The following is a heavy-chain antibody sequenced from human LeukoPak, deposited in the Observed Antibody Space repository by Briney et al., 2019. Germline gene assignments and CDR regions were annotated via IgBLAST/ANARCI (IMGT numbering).Heavy chain of an antibody. V-gene: IGHV3-30-3*01. CDR3: ARDILAVAGKGLDY. CDR1: GFTFSSYA. CDR2: ISYDGSNK. J-gene: IGHJ4*02. D-gene: IGHD6-19*01. Sequence: PGRSLRLSCAASGFTFSSYAMHWVRQAPGKGLEWVAVISYDGSNKYYADSVKGRFTISRDNSKNTLYLQMNSLRAEDTAVYYCARDILAVAGKGLDYWGQGTLVTVSS.